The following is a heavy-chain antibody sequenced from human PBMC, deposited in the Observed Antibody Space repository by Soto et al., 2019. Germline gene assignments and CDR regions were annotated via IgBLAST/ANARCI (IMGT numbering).Heavy chain of an antibody. D-gene: IGHD3-22*01. CDR1: GFTFSSYD. V-gene: IGHV3-13*01. J-gene: IGHJ2*01. CDR2: IGTAGDT. Sequence: EVQLVESGGGLVQPGGSLKLSCAASGFTFSSYDMHWVRQATGKGLEWVSAIGTAGDTYYPGSVKGRFTISRENAKNSLYLQMNSLRAGDTAVYYCARARITMIVVVNHGDWYFDLWGRGTLVTVSS. CDR3: ARARITMIVVVNHGDWYFDL.